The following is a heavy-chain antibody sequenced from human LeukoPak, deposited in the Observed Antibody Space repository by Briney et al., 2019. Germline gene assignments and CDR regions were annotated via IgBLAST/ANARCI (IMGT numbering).Heavy chain of an antibody. D-gene: IGHD3-10*01. J-gene: IGHJ6*02. V-gene: IGHV3-48*04. CDR3: ARDYYGSGSYYNPRYYYGMDV. CDR1: GFTFSTYW. CDR2: ISSSSSTI. Sequence: GGSLRLSCAASGFTFSTYWMGWVRQAPGKGLEWVSYISSSSSTIYYADSVKGRFTISRDNAKNSLYLQMNSLRAEDTAVYYCARDYYGSGSYYNPRYYYGMDVWGQGTTVTVSS.